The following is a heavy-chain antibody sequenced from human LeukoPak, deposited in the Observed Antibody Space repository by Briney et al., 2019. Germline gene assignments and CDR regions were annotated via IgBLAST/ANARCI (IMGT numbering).Heavy chain of an antibody. CDR3: ARDNYGGNSEGGN. Sequence: PGTSLRLSCAASGFTFISYAIHWVRQAPGKGLEWVSSISSSSSYIYYADSVKGRFTISRDNAKNSLYLQMNSLRAEDTAVYYCARDNYGGNSEGGNWGQGTLVTVSS. J-gene: IGHJ4*02. V-gene: IGHV3-21*01. D-gene: IGHD4-23*01. CDR1: GFTFISYA. CDR2: ISSSSSYI.